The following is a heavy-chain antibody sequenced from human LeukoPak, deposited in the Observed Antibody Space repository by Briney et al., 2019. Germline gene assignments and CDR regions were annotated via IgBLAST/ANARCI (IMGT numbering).Heavy chain of an antibody. CDR1: GIILSSYW. D-gene: IGHD6-19*01. CDR2: IKQDGSEK. J-gene: IGHJ5*01. V-gene: IGHV3-7*01. Sequence: GGSLRLSCAASGIILSSYWMSWVRQAPGKGLEWVADIKQDGSEKWYVDSVKGRFTISRDNAKNSLYLQMNSLRVEDTAVYYCAREFRSGYNSRWFDYWGQGTLVTVSS. CDR3: AREFRSGYNSRWFDY.